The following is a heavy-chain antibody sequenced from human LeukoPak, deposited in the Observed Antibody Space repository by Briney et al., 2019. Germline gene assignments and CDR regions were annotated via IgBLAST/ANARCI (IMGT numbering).Heavy chain of an antibody. J-gene: IGHJ4*02. CDR2: ISHSGST. V-gene: IGHV4-34*01. D-gene: IGHD2-2*01. CDR1: GGSFSGYY. Sequence: SETLSLTCAVYGGSFSGYYWSWIRQPPGKGLEWIGEISHSGSTNYNPSLKSRVTISVDTSKNQFSLKLSSVTAADTAVYYCARVVVVPAAKGAPDYWGQGTLVTVSS. CDR3: ARVVVVPAAKGAPDY.